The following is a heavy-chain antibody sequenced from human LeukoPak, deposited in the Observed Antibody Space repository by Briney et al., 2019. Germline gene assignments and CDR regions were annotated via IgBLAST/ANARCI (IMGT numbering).Heavy chain of an antibody. J-gene: IGHJ5*02. CDR2: IKSKTDGGTI. CDR3: TTPSSS. Sequence: PGGSLRLSCAASGFTLSSYAMSWVRQAPGKGLEWVGRIKSKTDGGTIDYGAPVKGRFTISRDDSKNTLYLEMNSLRIEDTAVYYCTTPSSSWGQGTLVTVSS. CDR1: GFTLSSYA. V-gene: IGHV3-15*01. D-gene: IGHD3-10*01.